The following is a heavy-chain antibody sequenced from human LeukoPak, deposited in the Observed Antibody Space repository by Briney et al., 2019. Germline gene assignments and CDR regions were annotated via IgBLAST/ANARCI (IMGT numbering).Heavy chain of an antibody. CDR1: GGSFSGYY. V-gene: IGHV4-34*01. CDR2: INHSGST. CDR3: ARGPRGTHYYYYGMDV. Sequence: SETLSLTCAVYGGSFSGYYWSWIRQPPGKGLEWIGEINHSGSTNYNPSLKSRVTISVDTSKNRFSLKLSSVTAADTAVYYCARGPRGTHYYYYGMDVWGQGTTVTVSS. J-gene: IGHJ6*02.